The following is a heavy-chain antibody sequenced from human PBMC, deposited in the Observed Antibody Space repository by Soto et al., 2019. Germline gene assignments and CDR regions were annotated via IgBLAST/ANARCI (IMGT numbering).Heavy chain of an antibody. CDR2: IYHSGST. CDR3: ARGNVVAIDY. V-gene: IGHV4-30-2*01. J-gene: IGHJ4*02. Sequence: SETLSLTCAVSGGSISSAGYSWSWIRQPPGKGLEWIGYIYHSGSTYYNPSLKSRVTISVDRSKNQFSLKLSSVTAADTAVYYCARGNVVAIDYWGQGTLVTVSS. D-gene: IGHD2-21*01. CDR1: GGSISSAGYS.